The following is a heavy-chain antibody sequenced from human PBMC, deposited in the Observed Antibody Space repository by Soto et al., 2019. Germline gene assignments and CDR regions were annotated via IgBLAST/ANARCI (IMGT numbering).Heavy chain of an antibody. D-gene: IGHD3-22*01. Sequence: ASVKVSCKASGYTFTGYYMHWVRQAPGQGLEWMGWINPNSGRTNYAQKFQGRVTMTRDTSISTAYMELSRLRSDDTAVYYCASESYYYDSSGYYDSWGQGTLATVSS. CDR1: GYTFTGYY. V-gene: IGHV1-2*02. CDR3: ASESYYYDSSGYYDS. J-gene: IGHJ5*01. CDR2: INPNSGRT.